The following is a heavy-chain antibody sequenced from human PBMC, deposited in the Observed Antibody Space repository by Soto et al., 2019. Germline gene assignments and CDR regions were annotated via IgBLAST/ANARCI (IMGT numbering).Heavy chain of an antibody. J-gene: IGHJ4*02. V-gene: IGHV3-23*01. Sequence: EVQLLESGGGLVQPGGSLRLSCAASGFTFSSYAMSWVRQAPGKGLEWVSAISGSGGSTYYADSVKGRFTISRDNSKNTLYLQMNCLRAEDTAVYYCAKDRIVLMVYAAYGFDYWGQGTLVTVSS. D-gene: IGHD2-8*01. CDR1: GFTFSSYA. CDR3: AKDRIVLMVYAAYGFDY. CDR2: ISGSGGST.